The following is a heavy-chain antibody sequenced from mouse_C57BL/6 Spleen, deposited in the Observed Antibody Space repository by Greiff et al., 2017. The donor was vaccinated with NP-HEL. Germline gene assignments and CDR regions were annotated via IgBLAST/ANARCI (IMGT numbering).Heavy chain of an antibody. CDR3: ARNWNYFDY. J-gene: IGHJ2*01. D-gene: IGHD4-1*01. CDR2: ISSGSSTI. CDR1: GFTFSDSG. V-gene: IGHV5-17*01. Sequence: EVMLVESGGGLVKPGGSLKLSCAASGFTFSDSGIHCVRQAPETGLECVEYISSGSSTIYYAATVKGRFTISRDNAKNTLFLQMTSLRSEDTAMYYCARNWNYFDYWGQGTTLTVSS.